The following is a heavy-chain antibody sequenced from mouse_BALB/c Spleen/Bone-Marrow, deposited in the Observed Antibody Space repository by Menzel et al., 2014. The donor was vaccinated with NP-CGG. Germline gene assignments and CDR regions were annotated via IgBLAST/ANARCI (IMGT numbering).Heavy chain of an antibody. CDR2: IWSDGST. Sequence: VKLVESGPGLVAPSQSLSITCTISGFSLTSYGVHWVRQPPGKGLEWLVVIWSDGSTTYNSALKSRLSISKDNSKSQVFLKMNRHQSDDRSMYVYARHYGGSSYWDLDVWGPGTTVTVSS. CDR1: GFSLTSYG. CDR3: ARHYGGSSYWDLDV. V-gene: IGHV2-6-1*01. D-gene: IGHD1-1*01. J-gene: IGHJ1*01.